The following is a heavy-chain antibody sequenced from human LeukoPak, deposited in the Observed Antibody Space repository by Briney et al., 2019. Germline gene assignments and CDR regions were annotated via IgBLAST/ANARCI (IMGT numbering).Heavy chain of an antibody. CDR3: ARGGAPGGFDY. V-gene: IGHV3-30*03. Sequence: GRSLRLSCAASGFTFSSYGMHWVRQAPGKGLEWVAVISYDGSNKYYADSVKGRLTISRDHSKNTLYLQMNSLRGDDTALYYCARGGAPGGFDYWGQGTLVTVSS. J-gene: IGHJ4*02. CDR1: GFTFSSYG. D-gene: IGHD3-16*01. CDR2: ISYDGSNK.